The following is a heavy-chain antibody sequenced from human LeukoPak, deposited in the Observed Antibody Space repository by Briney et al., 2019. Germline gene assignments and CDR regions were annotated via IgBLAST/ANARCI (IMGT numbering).Heavy chain of an antibody. Sequence: GASVNVSCKASGYTFTSYGISWVRQAPGQGLEWMGWISAYNGNTNYAQKLQGRVTMTTDTSTSTAYMELRSLRSDDTAVYYCARDHHDKITMVRGVTNWFDPWGQGTLVTVSS. CDR2: ISAYNGNT. CDR3: ARDHHDKITMVRGVTNWFDP. V-gene: IGHV1-18*01. CDR1: GYTFTSYG. D-gene: IGHD3-10*01. J-gene: IGHJ5*02.